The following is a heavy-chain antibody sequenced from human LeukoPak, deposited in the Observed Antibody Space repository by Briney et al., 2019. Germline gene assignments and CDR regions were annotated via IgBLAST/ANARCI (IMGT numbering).Heavy chain of an antibody. CDR3: ARDGRGAFDI. D-gene: IGHD3-10*01. CDR2: ISSSSSYI. Sequence: GGSLRLSCAASGFTFISYSMNWVRQAPGKGLEWVSSISSSSSYIYYADSVKGRFTISRDNAKNSLYLQMNSLRAEDTAVYYCARDGRGAFDIWGQGTMVTVSS. V-gene: IGHV3-21*01. J-gene: IGHJ3*02. CDR1: GFTFISYS.